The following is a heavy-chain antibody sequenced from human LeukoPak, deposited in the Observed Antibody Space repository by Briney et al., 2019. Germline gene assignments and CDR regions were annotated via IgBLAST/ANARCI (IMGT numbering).Heavy chain of an antibody. V-gene: IGHV4-61*02. CDR2: IYTSGNT. CDR1: GGSISSGSYY. CDR3: ARDLERIRPDAFDI. D-gene: IGHD5-24*01. J-gene: IGHJ3*02. Sequence: SETLSLTCTVSGGSISSGSYYWSWIRQPAGKGLEWIGRIYTSGNTNYNPSLKSRVTISVDTSKNQFSLKLSSVTAADTAVYYCARDLERIRPDAFDIWGQGTMVTVSS.